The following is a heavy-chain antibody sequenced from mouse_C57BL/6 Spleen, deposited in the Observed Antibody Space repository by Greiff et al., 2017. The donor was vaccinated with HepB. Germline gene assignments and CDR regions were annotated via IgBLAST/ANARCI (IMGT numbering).Heavy chain of an antibody. Sequence: QVQLQQSGAELARPGASVKLSCKASGYTFTSYGISWVKQRTGQGLEWIGEIYPRSGNTYYNEKFKGKATLTADKSSSTAYMELRSLTSEDSAVYFCARWDYDNYYYAMDYWGQGTSVTVSS. CDR1: GYTFTSYG. CDR3: ARWDYDNYYYAMDY. D-gene: IGHD2-4*01. V-gene: IGHV1-81*01. J-gene: IGHJ4*01. CDR2: IYPRSGNT.